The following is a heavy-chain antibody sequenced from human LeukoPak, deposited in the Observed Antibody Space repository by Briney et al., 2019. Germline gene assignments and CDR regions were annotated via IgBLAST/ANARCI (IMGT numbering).Heavy chain of an antibody. J-gene: IGHJ6*02. V-gene: IGHV1-69*04. D-gene: IGHD6-13*01. CDR1: GGTFSSYA. Sequence: SVKVSCKASGGTFSSYAISWVRQAPGQGLEWMGRIIPILGIANYAQKFQGRVTITADKSTSTAYMELSSLRSEDTAVHYCARDVPLSLRRHGSSWYEGMDVWGQGTTVTVSS. CDR2: IIPILGIA. CDR3: ARDVPLSLRRHGSSWYEGMDV.